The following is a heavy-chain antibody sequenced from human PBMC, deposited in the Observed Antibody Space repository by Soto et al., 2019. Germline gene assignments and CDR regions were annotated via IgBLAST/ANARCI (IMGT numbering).Heavy chain of an antibody. J-gene: IGHJ4*02. CDR3: AKDGPVPGLADF. V-gene: IGHV3-21*04. CDR2: ISSSSSYI. Sequence: EVQLVESGGGLVKPGGSLRLSCAASGFTFSSYSMNWVRQAPGKGLEWVSSISSSSSYIYYADSVKGRFTISRDNSKNMLYLQMNSLRAEDTAIYYCAKDGPVPGLADFWGQGILVTVSS. CDR1: GFTFSSYS.